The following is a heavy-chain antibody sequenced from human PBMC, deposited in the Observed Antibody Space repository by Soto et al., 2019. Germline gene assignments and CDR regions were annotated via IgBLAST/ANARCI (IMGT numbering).Heavy chain of an antibody. V-gene: IGHV3-33*01. Sequence: GGSLRLSCAASGFTFSSYGMHWVRQAPGKGLEWVAVIWYDGSNKYYADSVKGRFTISRDNSKNTLYLQMNSLRAEDTAVYYCTRRQFHDGRISHWLFALWGRGTLVPGSS. CDR1: GFTFSSYG. CDR3: TRRQFHDGRISHWLFAL. CDR2: IWYDGSNK. J-gene: IGHJ2*01. D-gene: IGHD1-1*01.